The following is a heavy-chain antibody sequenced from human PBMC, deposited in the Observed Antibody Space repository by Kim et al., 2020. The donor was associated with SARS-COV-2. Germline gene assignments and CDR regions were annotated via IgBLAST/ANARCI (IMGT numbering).Heavy chain of an antibody. CDR3: AIDPRQQYPFDY. Sequence: NHTPSLTSRVTISVEKSKNQFSLKLSSVTAAATAVYYCAIDPRQQYPFDYWGQGTLVTVSS. V-gene: IGHV4-4*02. J-gene: IGHJ4*02. D-gene: IGHD2-2*01.